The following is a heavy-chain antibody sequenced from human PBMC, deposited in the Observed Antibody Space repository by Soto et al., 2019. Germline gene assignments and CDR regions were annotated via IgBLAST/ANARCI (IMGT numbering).Heavy chain of an antibody. CDR1: GDSISSSFYY. CDR2: IHNSGTT. J-gene: IGHJ6*02. V-gene: IGHV4-31*03. D-gene: IGHD3-16*02. Sequence: SETLSLTCLVSGDSISSSFYYWGWIRQVPGKGPEWIGHIHNSGTTHYNPSLRSRLTISLDTSKNQFSLRLSSVTAADTAVYFCARDRSHYVWAISRTYGMDVWGQGTTVTVSS. CDR3: ARDRSHYVWAISRTYGMDV.